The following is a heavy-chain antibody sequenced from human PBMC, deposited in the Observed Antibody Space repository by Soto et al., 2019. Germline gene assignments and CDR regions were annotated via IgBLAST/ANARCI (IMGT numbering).Heavy chain of an antibody. J-gene: IGHJ6*02. CDR2: IIPIFGTA. V-gene: IGHV1-69*13. CDR3: ARGRGYNWNLLYYYYGMDV. Sequence: SVKVSCKASGGAFSSYAISWVRQAPGQGLEWMGGIIPIFGTANYAQKFQGRVTITADESTSTAYMELSSLRSEDTAVYYCARGRGYNWNLLYYYYGMDVWGQGTTVTVSS. D-gene: IGHD1-20*01. CDR1: GGAFSSYA.